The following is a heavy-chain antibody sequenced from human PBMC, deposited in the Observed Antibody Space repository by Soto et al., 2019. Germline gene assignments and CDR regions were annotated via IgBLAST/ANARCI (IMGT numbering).Heavy chain of an antibody. J-gene: IGHJ3*02. V-gene: IGHV4-4*02. CDR2: IYHSGST. CDR1: GGSISSSNW. Sequence: QVQLQESGPGLVKPSGTLSLTCAVSGGSISSSNWWSWVRQPPGKGLEWIGEIYHSGSTNYNPALKSRVNISVDKSKNQFSLKLSSVTAADTAVYYCATLYYDFWSGYLTSDAFDIWGQGTMVTVSS. CDR3: ATLYYDFWSGYLTSDAFDI. D-gene: IGHD3-3*01.